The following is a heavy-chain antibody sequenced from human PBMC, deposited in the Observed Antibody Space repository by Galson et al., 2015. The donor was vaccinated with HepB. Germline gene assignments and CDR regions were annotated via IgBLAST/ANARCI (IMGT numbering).Heavy chain of an antibody. Sequence: SVKVSCKASGYTFTAYFIHWVRQSPGQQLEWMGRINPANGGTVYSPRFQGRVSMTRYASLRTIYMELNSLRSDDTAVYYCARDEIWRESVLSNLSYWGQGSLVTVSS. J-gene: IGHJ1*01. CDR1: GYTFTAYF. CDR2: INPANGGT. V-gene: IGHV1-2*06. D-gene: IGHD3-3*01. CDR3: ARDEIWRESVLSNLSY.